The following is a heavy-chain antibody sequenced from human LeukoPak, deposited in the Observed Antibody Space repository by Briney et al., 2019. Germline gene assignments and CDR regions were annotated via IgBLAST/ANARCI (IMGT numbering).Heavy chain of an antibody. CDR1: GGSISSYY. Sequence: SETLSLTCTVSGGSISSYYWSWIRQPAGKGLEWIGRIYTSGSTNYNPSLKSRVTISVDTSKNQFSLKLSSVTAADTAVYYCARGGASGVLAYYYYMDVWGKGTTVTVSS. D-gene: IGHD1-26*01. J-gene: IGHJ6*03. CDR2: IYTSGST. V-gene: IGHV4-4*07. CDR3: ARGGASGVLAYYYYMDV.